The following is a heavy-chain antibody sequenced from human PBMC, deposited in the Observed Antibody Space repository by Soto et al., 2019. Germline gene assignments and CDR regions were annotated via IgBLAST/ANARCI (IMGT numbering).Heavy chain of an antibody. D-gene: IGHD3-10*01. V-gene: IGHV3-11*01. CDR1: GVTFSDYY. CDR2: ISSGGGTI. J-gene: IGHJ4*02. Sequence: GGSLRLSCSASGVTFSDYYMTWIRQAPGKGLEWVSYISSGGGTIHYADSVKGRFTISRDNAKTSLYLQMNSLRAEDTAVYYCARTPITSASYHYDSWGQGTLVTVSS. CDR3: ARTPITSASYHYDS.